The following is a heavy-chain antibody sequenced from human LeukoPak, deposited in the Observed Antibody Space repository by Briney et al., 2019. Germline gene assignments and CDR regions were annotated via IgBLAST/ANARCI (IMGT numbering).Heavy chain of an antibody. CDR2: IKQDGSEK. Sequence: PGGSLRLSCAASGFTFSSYWMSWVRQAPGKGLEWVANIKQDGSEKYYVDSVKGRFTISRDNAKNSLYLQMNSLRAEDTAVYYCARGDFWSGYYGRFDPWGQGTLVNVSS. CDR1: GFTFSSYW. J-gene: IGHJ5*02. D-gene: IGHD3-3*01. V-gene: IGHV3-7*01. CDR3: ARGDFWSGYYGRFDP.